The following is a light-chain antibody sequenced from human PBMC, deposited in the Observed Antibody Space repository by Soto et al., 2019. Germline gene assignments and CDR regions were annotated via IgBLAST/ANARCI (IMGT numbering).Light chain of an antibody. CDR1: QSVGSW. Sequence: EILLTQSPATLSLSPGDRATLSYRASQSVGSWLVWYQQRPGQAPRLLIYDASDRATGIPPRFRGSGSGTDFTLTISNLEPEDFAVYYCQQRSAWPRTFGQGTKLEIK. CDR2: DAS. V-gene: IGKV3-11*01. J-gene: IGKJ2*01. CDR3: QQRSAWPRT.